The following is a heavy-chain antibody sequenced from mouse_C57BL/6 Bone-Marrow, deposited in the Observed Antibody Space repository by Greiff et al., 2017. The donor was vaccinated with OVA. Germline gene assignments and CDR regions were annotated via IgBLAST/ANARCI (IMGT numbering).Heavy chain of an antibody. Sequence: VQLQQSGPELVKPGASVKISCKASGYAFSSSWMNWVKQRPGKGLEWIGRIYPGDGDTNYNGKFKGKATLTADKSSSTAYMQLSSLTSEDSAVYFCANEVARRGFAYWGQGTLVTVSA. CDR1: GYAFSSSW. J-gene: IGHJ3*01. CDR3: ANEVARRGFAY. CDR2: IYPGDGDT. V-gene: IGHV1-82*01. D-gene: IGHD1-3*01.